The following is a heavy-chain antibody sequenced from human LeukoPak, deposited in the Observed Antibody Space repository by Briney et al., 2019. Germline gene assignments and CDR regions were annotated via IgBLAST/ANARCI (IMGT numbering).Heavy chain of an antibody. CDR1: GFTLSSYE. V-gene: IGHV3-48*03. J-gene: IGHJ4*02. D-gene: IGHD3-3*01. Sequence: PGGSLRLSCAAPGFTLSSYEINWVRQAPGKGLEWVSYISSSGTTIYYADSVKGRFTISRDNAKNSLYLQMNSLRADVTSVYYCVGRFLEWSDDWGQGTLVTVSS. CDR3: VGRFLEWSDD. CDR2: ISSSGTTI.